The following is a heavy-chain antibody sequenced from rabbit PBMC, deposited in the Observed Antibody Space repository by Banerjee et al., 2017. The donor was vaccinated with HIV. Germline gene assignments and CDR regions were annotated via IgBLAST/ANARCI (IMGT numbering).Heavy chain of an antibody. CDR1: GFSFSSSYY. CDR3: ARDDGSSGYWGYFNL. CDR2: IYTNIGNT. J-gene: IGHJ4*01. Sequence: QSLEESGGGLVKPGGSLTLTCTASGFSFSSSYYMCWVRQAPGKGLELIACIYTNIGNTYYASWAKGRFTITRSTSLNTVTLQMPSLTAADTATYFCARDDGSSGYWGYFNLWGQGTLVTVS. V-gene: IGHV1S43*01. D-gene: IGHD1-1*01.